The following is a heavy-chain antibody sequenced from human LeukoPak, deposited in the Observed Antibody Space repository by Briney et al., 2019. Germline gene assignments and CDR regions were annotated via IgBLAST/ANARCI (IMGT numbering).Heavy chain of an antibody. V-gene: IGHV3-30*02. CDR1: GFIFSSYS. Sequence: GGSLRLSCAASGFIFSSYSMNWVRQAPVKGLEWVAFIRYDGSIKYYADSVKGRFTISRDTSKNTLYLQMNSLRAEDTAMYYCAKDLMPRKRESWNRLALAGPQPPDYWGQGTLVTVSS. CDR3: AKDLMPRKRESWNRLALAGPQPPDY. J-gene: IGHJ4*02. CDR2: IRYDGSIK. D-gene: IGHD6-19*01.